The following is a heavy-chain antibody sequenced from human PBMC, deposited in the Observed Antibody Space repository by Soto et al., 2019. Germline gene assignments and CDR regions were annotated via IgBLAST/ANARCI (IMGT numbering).Heavy chain of an antibody. D-gene: IGHD1-26*01. CDR2: IYYSGNT. J-gene: IGHJ5*02. Sequence: SETLSLTCTVSGGSISSGGYYWSWIRQHPGKGLEWIGYIYYSGNTYYNPSLKSRVTISVDTSKNQFSLKLSSVTAADTAVYYCARERVGPSKNWFDPWGQGTLVTVSS. CDR3: ARERVGPSKNWFDP. CDR1: GGSISSGGYY. V-gene: IGHV4-31*03.